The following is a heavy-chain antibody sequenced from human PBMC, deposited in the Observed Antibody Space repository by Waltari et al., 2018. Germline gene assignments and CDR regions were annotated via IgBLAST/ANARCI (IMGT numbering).Heavy chain of an antibody. Sequence: EVQLLESGGGLVQPGGSRRLLWSASGSTFSSFANGWGRQAPGKGLEWVSAISGSGGSTYYADSVKGRFTISRDNSKNTLYLQMNSLRAEDTAVYYCAKGPKWELLPEPYFDYWGQGTLVTVSS. CDR2: ISGSGGST. D-gene: IGHD1-26*01. V-gene: IGHV3-23*01. CDR1: GSTFSSFA. CDR3: AKGPKWELLPEPYFDY. J-gene: IGHJ4*02.